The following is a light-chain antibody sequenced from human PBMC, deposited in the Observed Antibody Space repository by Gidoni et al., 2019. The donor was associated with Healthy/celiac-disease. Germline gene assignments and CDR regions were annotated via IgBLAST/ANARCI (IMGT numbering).Light chain of an antibody. CDR3: QQSYSTPLS. CDR2: AAS. J-gene: IGKJ4*01. CDR1: QSISSY. Sequence: DLHMTQSPSSLSASVGDRVTITCRASQSISSYLNWYQQKPGKAPKLLIYAASSLQSGVPSRFSGSGSGTDFTLTISSLQPEDFATYYCQQSYSTPLSFGGETKVGIK. V-gene: IGKV1-39*01.